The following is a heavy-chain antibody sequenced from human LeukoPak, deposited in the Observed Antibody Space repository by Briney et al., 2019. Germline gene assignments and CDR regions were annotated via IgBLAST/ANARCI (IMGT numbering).Heavy chain of an antibody. J-gene: IGHJ6*04. CDR2: IKQDGSEK. Sequence: GGSLRLSCAASGFTFSSYWMSWVRQAPGKGLEWVANIKQDGSEKYYVDSVKGRLTISRDNAENSLYLQMNSLRAEDTAVYYCARLVEGSSWYQYYYYYYGMDVWGKGTTVTVSS. V-gene: IGHV3-7*03. CDR1: GFTFSSYW. CDR3: ARLVEGSSWYQYYYYYYGMDV. D-gene: IGHD6-13*01.